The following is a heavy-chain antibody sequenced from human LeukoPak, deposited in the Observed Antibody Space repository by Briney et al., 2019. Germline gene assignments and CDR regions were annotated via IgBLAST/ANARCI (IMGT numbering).Heavy chain of an antibody. CDR3: AKGNVEMATIRTVFDY. Sequence: GGSLRLSCAASGFTFSSYGMSWVRQAPGKGLEWVSAISGSGGSTYYADSVKGRFTISRDNSKNTLYLQMNSLRAEDTAAYYCAKGNVEMATIRTVFDYWGQGTLVTVSS. CDR1: GFTFSSYG. CDR2: ISGSGGST. V-gene: IGHV3-23*01. D-gene: IGHD5-24*01. J-gene: IGHJ4*02.